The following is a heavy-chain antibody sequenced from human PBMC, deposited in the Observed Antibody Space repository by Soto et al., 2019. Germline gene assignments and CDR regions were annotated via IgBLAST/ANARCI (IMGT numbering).Heavy chain of an antibody. D-gene: IGHD2-2*01. J-gene: IGHJ4*02. V-gene: IGHV1-18*04. CDR2: ISAYNGNT. CDR3: ATSPVVVPAAKHYFDY. CDR1: GCTFTSYG. Sequence: ASVKVSCKASGCTFTSYGISWVRQAPGQGLEWMGWISAYNGNTNYAQKLQGRVTMTTDTSTSTAYMELSSLRSDDTAVYYCATSPVVVPAAKHYFDYWGQGTLVTVSS.